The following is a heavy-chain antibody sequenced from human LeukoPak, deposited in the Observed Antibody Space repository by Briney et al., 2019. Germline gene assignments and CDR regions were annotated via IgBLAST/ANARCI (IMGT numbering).Heavy chain of an antibody. J-gene: IGHJ5*02. Sequence: ASVKVSCKASGYTFTGYYIHWVRQAPGQGLEWMGWINPNSGGTNYAQKFQGRVTMTRDTSISTANMELSRLRFDDTAVYYCARGIGTDNWFDPWGQGTLVTVSS. D-gene: IGHD1-14*01. CDR3: ARGIGTDNWFDP. V-gene: IGHV1-2*02. CDR1: GYTFTGYY. CDR2: INPNSGGT.